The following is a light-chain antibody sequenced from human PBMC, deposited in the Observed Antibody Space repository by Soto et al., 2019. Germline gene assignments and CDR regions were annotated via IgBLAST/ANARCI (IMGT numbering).Light chain of an antibody. Sequence: DIQMTQSPSTLSASVGDRVAITCRASQSITNRLAWYQLKPGKAPKVLIYDALNLESGVPSRFSGSGYGTEFTLTISSLQPDDFATYYCQQYNSYSFGQGTKVDIK. CDR2: DAL. V-gene: IGKV1-5*01. CDR3: QQYNSYS. CDR1: QSITNR. J-gene: IGKJ1*01.